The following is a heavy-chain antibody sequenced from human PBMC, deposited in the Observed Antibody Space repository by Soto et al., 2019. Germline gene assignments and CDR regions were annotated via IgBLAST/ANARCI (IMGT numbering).Heavy chain of an antibody. CDR2: ISSSSSTI. V-gene: IGHV3-48*01. CDR3: ASSSPNLDY. J-gene: IGHJ4*02. CDR1: GLTFSSYS. Sequence: EVQLVESGGGLVQPGGSLRLSCAASGLTFSSYSMNWVRQAPGKGLEWVSYISSSSSTIYYADSVKGRFTISRDNAKNSLYLQMNSLRAEDTAVYYCASSSPNLDYWGQGTLVTVSS.